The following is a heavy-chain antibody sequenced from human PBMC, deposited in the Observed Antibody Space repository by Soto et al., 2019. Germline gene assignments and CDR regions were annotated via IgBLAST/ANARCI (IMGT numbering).Heavy chain of an antibody. D-gene: IGHD3-16*01. CDR3: TRYTFGGVNYY. CDR2: IRSKAYGGTT. Sequence: PGGSLRLSCTASGFTFGDYAMSWFRQAPGKGLEWVGFIRSKAYGGTTEYAASVKGRFTISRDDSKSIAYLQMNSLKTEDTAVYYCTRYTFGGVNYYWGQGTLVTVSS. V-gene: IGHV3-49*03. CDR1: GFTFGDYA. J-gene: IGHJ4*02.